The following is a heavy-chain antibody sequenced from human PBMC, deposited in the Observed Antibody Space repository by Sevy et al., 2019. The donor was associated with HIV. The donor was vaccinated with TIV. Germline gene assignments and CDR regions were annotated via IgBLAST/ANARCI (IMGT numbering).Heavy chain of an antibody. CDR3: ARDRIGAFDI. V-gene: IGHV3-30-3*01. Sequence: GGSLRLSCAASGFTFSSYAMHWVRQAPGKGLEWVAVISYDGSNKYYADSVKDRFTISRDNSKNTLYLQMNSLRAEDTAVYYCARDRIGAFDIWGQGTMVTVSS. CDR2: ISYDGSNK. D-gene: IGHD2-15*01. J-gene: IGHJ3*02. CDR1: GFTFSSYA.